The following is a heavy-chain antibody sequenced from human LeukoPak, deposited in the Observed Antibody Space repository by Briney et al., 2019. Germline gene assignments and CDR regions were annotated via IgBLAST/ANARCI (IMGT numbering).Heavy chain of an antibody. V-gene: IGHV4-59*01. Sequence: SSETLSLTCTVSGGSLSSYYWSWIRQPPGKGLEWIGYIYYSGSTNYNPSLKSRVTISVDTSKHQFSLKLSSVTAADTAVYYCVRVLEYSSSSGYYYMDVWGKGTTVTVSS. D-gene: IGHD6-6*01. CDR2: IYYSGST. CDR3: VRVLEYSSSSGYYYMDV. J-gene: IGHJ6*03. CDR1: GGSLSSYY.